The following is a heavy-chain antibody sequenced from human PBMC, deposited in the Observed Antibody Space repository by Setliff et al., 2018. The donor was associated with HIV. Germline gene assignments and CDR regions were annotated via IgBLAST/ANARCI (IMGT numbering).Heavy chain of an antibody. J-gene: IGHJ6*03. D-gene: IGHD6-19*01. Sequence: SGPTLVNPTQTLTLTCTFSGFSLSTSGMCVSWIRQPPGKALEWLARIDWDDDKYYSTSLKTRLTISKDTSKNQVVLTMTNMDPVDTATYYCARTHSSCWHYYYMDVWGKGTTVTVSS. CDR3: ARTHSSCWHYYYMDV. CDR2: IDWDDDK. V-gene: IGHV2-70*11. CDR1: GFSLSTSGMC.